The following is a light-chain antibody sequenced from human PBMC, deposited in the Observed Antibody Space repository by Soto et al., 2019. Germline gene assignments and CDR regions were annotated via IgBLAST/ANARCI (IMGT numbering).Light chain of an antibody. Sequence: DIQVTQSPSTLSASVRDRVTITCRASQAPGVFLDWFQQKPGNAPKLLIYDASNLQTGVPRRFSGSQTGTEFTLTISCLQPDDYASYFCLQYDSYPYAFGQGTKVEIK. CDR2: DAS. CDR3: LQYDSYPYA. J-gene: IGKJ2*01. CDR1: QAPGVF. V-gene: IGKV1-5*01.